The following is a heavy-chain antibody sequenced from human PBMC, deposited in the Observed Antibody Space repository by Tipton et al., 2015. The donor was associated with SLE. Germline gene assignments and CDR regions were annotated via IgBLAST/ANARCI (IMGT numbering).Heavy chain of an antibody. V-gene: IGHV4-61*05. D-gene: IGHD3-16*01. CDR1: GDSISNNNYY. CDR3: ARQRTIGGKDYGMDV. Sequence: TLSLTCTVSGDSISNNNYYWRWIRQPPGRGLEWIGYMHYRGDTNYTPSLTSRVTISVDTSKIHFSLNLSSVTAADTAVYYCARQRTIGGKDYGMDVWGQGTTVTVSS. CDR2: MHYRGDT. J-gene: IGHJ6*02.